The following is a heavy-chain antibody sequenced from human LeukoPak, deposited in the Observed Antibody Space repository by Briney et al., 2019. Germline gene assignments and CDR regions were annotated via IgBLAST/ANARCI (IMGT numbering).Heavy chain of an antibody. J-gene: IGHJ6*02. CDR3: ASIGGYYYYGMDV. CDR1: GGTFSSYA. V-gene: IGHV1-69*04. CDR2: IIPILGIA. Sequence: SVKVSCKASGGTFSSYAISWVRQAPGQGLEWMGRIIPILGIANYAQKFQGRVTITADKSTSTAYMELRSLRSEDTAVYYCASIGGYYYYGMDVWGQGTTVTVSS. D-gene: IGHD4-23*01.